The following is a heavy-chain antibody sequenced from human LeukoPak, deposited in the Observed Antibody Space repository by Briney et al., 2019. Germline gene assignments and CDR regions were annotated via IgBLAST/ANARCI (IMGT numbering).Heavy chain of an antibody. J-gene: IGHJ4*02. Sequence: QAVGSLRLSCAASGFTFSSYGMHWVRQAPGKGLEWVAFIRYDGSNKYYADSVKGRFTISRDNSKNTLYLQMNSLRAEDTAVYYCAKDRLRQQLADYWGQGTLVTVSS. CDR3: AKDRLRQQLADY. V-gene: IGHV3-30*02. CDR2: IRYDGSNK. CDR1: GFTFSSYG. D-gene: IGHD6-13*01.